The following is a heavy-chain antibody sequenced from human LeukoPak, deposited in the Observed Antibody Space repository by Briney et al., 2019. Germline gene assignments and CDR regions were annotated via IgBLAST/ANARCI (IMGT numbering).Heavy chain of an antibody. Sequence: PGGSLRLSCVASEFTFSNYWIHWVRQAPGKGLVWVSRIRGDGIVTNYADSVEGRFTVSRDNAKNTVHLQMNSPRDDDTAVYYCARASPADFNLWGRGTLVTVSS. CDR3: ARASPADFNL. V-gene: IGHV3-74*01. CDR1: EFTFSNYW. CDR2: IRGDGIVT. J-gene: IGHJ2*01.